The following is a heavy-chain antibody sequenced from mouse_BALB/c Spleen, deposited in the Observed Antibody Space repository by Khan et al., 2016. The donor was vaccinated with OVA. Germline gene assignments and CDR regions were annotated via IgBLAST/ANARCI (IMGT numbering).Heavy chain of an antibody. D-gene: IGHD2-2*01. Sequence: QVQLKQSGAELVKPGASVKLSCKASGYTFTSYYMYWVKQRPGQGFEWIGEINPNNGGTNFNEKFKSKATLTVDKSSSTAYMQLNNLTSEDSAVYYCTRSGYGSFAYWGQGTLVTVSA. CDR2: INPNNGGT. CDR3: TRSGYGSFAY. CDR1: GYTFTSYY. V-gene: IGHV1S81*02. J-gene: IGHJ3*01.